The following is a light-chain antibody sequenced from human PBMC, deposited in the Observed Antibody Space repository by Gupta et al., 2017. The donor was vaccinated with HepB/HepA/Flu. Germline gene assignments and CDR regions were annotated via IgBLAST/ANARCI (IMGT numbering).Light chain of an antibody. J-gene: IGKJ3*01. CDR2: DAP. Sequence: DIQLTQSPSSLAASVGDTVTITCQASEDIADYLNWYQQKPGKAPNFLISDAPNLPIGVPSRFSGAGSGTHFTLTISSLQSEDFATYYCQHFDEIQYTFGPGTKV. CDR1: EDIADY. V-gene: IGKV1-33*01. CDR3: QHFDEIQYT.